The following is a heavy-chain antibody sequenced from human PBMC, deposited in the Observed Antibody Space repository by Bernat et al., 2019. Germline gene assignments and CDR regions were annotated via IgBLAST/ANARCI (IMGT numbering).Heavy chain of an antibody. V-gene: IGHV3-48*03. D-gene: IGHD4-4*01. CDR3: ASFSNYVRVDY. Sequence: EVQLVESGGGLVQPGGSLRLSCAASGFTFCSYEMNWVRQAPGKGLEWVSYISSSGSTIYYADSVKGRFTISRDNAKNSLYLQMNSLRAEDTAVYYCASFSNYVRVDYWGQGTLVTVSS. CDR1: GFTFCSYE. J-gene: IGHJ4*02. CDR2: ISSSGSTI.